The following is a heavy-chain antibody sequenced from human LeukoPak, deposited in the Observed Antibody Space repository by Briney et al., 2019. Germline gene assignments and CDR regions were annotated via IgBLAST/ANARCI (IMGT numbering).Heavy chain of an antibody. CDR1: GFTFNSYA. CDR3: AKGYCSGTSCYAGIFQH. J-gene: IGHJ1*01. Sequence: GGSLRLSCAASGFTFNSYALSWVRQAPGKGLEWVSAISGSGDDTYYADSVKGRFTISRDNSKNTLSLQVNSLRAEDTALYYCAKGYCSGTSCYAGIFQHWGQGTLVTVSS. CDR2: ISGSGDDT. V-gene: IGHV3-23*01. D-gene: IGHD2-2*01.